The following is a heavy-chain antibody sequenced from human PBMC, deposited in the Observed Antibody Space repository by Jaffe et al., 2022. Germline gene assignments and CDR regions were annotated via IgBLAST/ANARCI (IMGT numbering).Heavy chain of an antibody. CDR2: IYHSGST. CDR1: GYSISSGYY. J-gene: IGHJ4*02. Sequence: QVQLQESGPGLVKPSETLSLTCAVSGYSISSGYYWGWIRQPPGKGLEWIGSIYHSGSTYYNPSLKSRVTISVDTSKNQFSLKLSSVTAADTAVYYCARYVFDYYDSSGYPLSLFFDYWGQGTLVTVSS. D-gene: IGHD3-22*01. V-gene: IGHV4-38-2*01. CDR3: ARYVFDYYDSSGYPLSLFFDY.